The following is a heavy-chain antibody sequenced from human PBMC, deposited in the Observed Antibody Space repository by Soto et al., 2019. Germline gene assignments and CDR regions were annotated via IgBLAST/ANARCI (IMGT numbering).Heavy chain of an antibody. Sequence: QVQLVQSGAEVQKPGASVKVSCKSSGYTFPNHAINWVRQAPGQGLEWMGWMVPDSGRTGYAKKYQGRVTMTRNTSASTAYMELNSLTTEDTAVYYCARGDEVGFGLDYWGQGTPVTVSS. CDR2: MVPDSGRT. D-gene: IGHD3-10*01. CDR3: ARGDEVGFGLDY. J-gene: IGHJ4*02. CDR1: GYTFPNHA. V-gene: IGHV1-8*01.